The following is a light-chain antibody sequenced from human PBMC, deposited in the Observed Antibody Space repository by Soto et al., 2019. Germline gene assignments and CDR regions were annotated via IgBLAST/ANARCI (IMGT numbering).Light chain of an antibody. Sequence: PMAPSPSPPSSSVRDQVTLPCRASQSISSWLAWYQQKPGKAPKLLIYKASSLESGVPSRFSGSGSGTEFTLTISSLQPDDFATYYCQQYNSYWTFGQGTKVDIK. CDR3: QQYNSYWT. CDR2: KAS. J-gene: IGKJ1*01. V-gene: IGKV1-5*03. CDR1: QSISSW.